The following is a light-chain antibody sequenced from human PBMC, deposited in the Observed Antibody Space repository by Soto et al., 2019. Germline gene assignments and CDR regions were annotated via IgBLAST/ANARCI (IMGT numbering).Light chain of an antibody. CDR2: RAS. V-gene: IGKV3-15*01. J-gene: IGKJ5*01. CDR3: QQYHNWPIT. Sequence: EVVLTQSPVTLSLSPGEGATLSCRASQPIDSILAWYQQRPGQAPRLLIYRASTRATGIPARFTGSGSGTEFTLTISSLQSEDFAVYYCQQYHNWPITFGQGTRLEIK. CDR1: QPIDSI.